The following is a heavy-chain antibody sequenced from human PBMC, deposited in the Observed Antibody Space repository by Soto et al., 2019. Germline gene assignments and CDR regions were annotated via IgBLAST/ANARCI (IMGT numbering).Heavy chain of an antibody. Sequence: GASVKVSCKASGYTFNFYAIHWLRQAPGQRLEWMGWINTANGNTYYSQKFLGRVTIARDTSASTAYMQLSSLRSEDTAIYYCTRVGSGESWGYYLEYWGQGTPVTVSS. D-gene: IGHD3-10*01. CDR3: TRVGSGESWGYYLEY. CDR1: GYTFNFYA. CDR2: INTANGNT. V-gene: IGHV1-3*04. J-gene: IGHJ4*02.